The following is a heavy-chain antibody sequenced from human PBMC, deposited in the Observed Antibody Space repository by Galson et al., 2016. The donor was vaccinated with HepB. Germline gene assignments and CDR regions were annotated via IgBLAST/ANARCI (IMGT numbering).Heavy chain of an antibody. J-gene: IGHJ4*02. CDR2: IYPRDSDT. Sequence: QSGAEVKKPGESLRISCTASGYSFTADRIAWVRQMPGKGLEWMGIIYPRDSDTKYSPSFQGQVTISVDKSITTAYLQWTSLKASDTAMYYCARTFAHFFVHWGQGTLVTVTS. CDR3: ARTFAHFFVH. V-gene: IGHV5-51*01. D-gene: IGHD3-3*02. CDR1: GYSFTADR.